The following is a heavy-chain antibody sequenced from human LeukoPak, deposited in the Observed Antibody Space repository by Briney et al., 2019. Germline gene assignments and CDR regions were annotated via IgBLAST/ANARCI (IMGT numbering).Heavy chain of an antibody. D-gene: IGHD7-27*01. J-gene: IGHJ4*02. CDR3: ARDNLAAGEPYYFDY. Sequence: SGGSLRLSCAASGFTFSTYSMNWVRQAPGKGLEWVSYITSSSSTKYYADSVKGRFTISRDDAKNSLYLQMDSLRAEDTAVYYCARDNLAAGEPYYFDYWGQGTLVTVSP. CDR1: GFTFSTYS. CDR2: ITSSSSTK. V-gene: IGHV3-48*01.